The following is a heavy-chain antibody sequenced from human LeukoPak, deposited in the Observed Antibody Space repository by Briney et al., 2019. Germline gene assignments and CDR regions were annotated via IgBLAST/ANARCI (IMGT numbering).Heavy chain of an antibody. D-gene: IGHD3-10*01. CDR3: ARVSYYYGSGSFFFDP. CDR1: GSSISSGYY. V-gene: IGHV4-38-2*02. Sequence: SETLSLTCTVSGSSISSGYYWGWIRPPPGKGLEWIGIIYHSRSTYYNPSLKSRVTISVDTSKNQFSLKLSSVTAADTAVYYCARVSYYYGSGSFFFDPWGQGTLVTVSS. CDR2: IYHSRST. J-gene: IGHJ5*02.